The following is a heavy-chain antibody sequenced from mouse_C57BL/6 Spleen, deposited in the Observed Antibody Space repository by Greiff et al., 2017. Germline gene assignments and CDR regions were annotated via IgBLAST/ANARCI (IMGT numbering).Heavy chain of an antibody. D-gene: IGHD1-1*01. CDR3: ARLDYGSSYAMDY. CDR1: GFTFSSYG. J-gene: IGHJ4*01. CDR2: ISSGGSYT. Sequence: DVMLVESGGDLVKPGGSLKLSCAASGFTFSSYGMSWVRQTPDKRLEWVATISSGGSYTYYPDSVKGRFTISRDNAKNTLYLQMSSLKSEDTAMYYCARLDYGSSYAMDYWGQGTSVTVAS. V-gene: IGHV5-6*02.